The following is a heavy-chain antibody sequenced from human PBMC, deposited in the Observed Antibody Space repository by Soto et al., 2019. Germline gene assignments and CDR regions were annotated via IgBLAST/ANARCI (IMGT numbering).Heavy chain of an antibody. D-gene: IGHD7-27*01. J-gene: IGHJ3*01. V-gene: IGHV3-23*01. Sequence: VQLLESGGDLVQPGGSLRLSCVASGFILNNYAMSWVRQAPGKGLEWVSTIGGTDGDSDGVPWYEDSVKGRLTISRDSSANTLFLHMDNLRGEDSALYYCVKRGRNWGAFDFWGQGTTVVVSS. CDR3: VKRGRNWGAFDF. CDR1: GFILNNYA. CDR2: IGGTDGDSDGVP.